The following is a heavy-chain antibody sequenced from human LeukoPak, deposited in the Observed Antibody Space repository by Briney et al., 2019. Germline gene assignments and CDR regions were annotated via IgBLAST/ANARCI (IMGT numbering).Heavy chain of an antibody. CDR3: ASKGTADWYYGGNRWRFDY. Sequence: GGSLRLSCAASGFTFNNYGMIWVRQAPGKGLEWVSYISSSGSTIYYADSVKGRFTISRDNAKNSLYLQMNSLRAEDTAVYYCASKGTADWYYGGNRWRFDYWGQGTLVTVSS. J-gene: IGHJ4*02. CDR2: ISSSGSTI. D-gene: IGHD4-23*01. CDR1: GFTFNNYG. V-gene: IGHV3-48*04.